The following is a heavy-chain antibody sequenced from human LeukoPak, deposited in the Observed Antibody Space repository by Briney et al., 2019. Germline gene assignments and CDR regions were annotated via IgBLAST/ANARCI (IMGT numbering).Heavy chain of an antibody. D-gene: IGHD6-13*01. CDR3: ARDTYSSSWYADY. Sequence: GGSLRLSCAASGFTFSSYAMSWVRQAPGKGLEWVSAISGSGGSTYYADSVKGRFTISRDNSKNTLYLQMNSLRAEDTAVYYCARDTYSSSWYADYWGQGTLVTVSS. V-gene: IGHV3-23*01. CDR2: ISGSGGST. CDR1: GFTFSSYA. J-gene: IGHJ4*02.